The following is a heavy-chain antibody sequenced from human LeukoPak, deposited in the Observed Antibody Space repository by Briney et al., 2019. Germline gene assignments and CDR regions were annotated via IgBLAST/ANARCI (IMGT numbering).Heavy chain of an antibody. CDR2: ISYSGNT. Sequence: SQTLSLTCIVSGGSISSGGYYWSWIRQHPGKGLEWIGYISYSGNTYYNPSLKTRLSISVDTSKNQFCLKLSSVTAADTAVYYCARLVGNYFAYWGQGTLVTVSS. CDR1: GGSISSGGYY. V-gene: IGHV4-31*03. D-gene: IGHD2-15*01. CDR3: ARLVGNYFAY. J-gene: IGHJ4*02.